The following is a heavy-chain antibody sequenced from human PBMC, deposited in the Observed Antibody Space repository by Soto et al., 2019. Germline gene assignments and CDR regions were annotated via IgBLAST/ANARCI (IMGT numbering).Heavy chain of an antibody. Sequence: PSETLSLTCTVSGGSISSSSYYWGWIRQPPGKGLEWIGSIYYSGSTYYNPSLKSRVTISVDRSKNQFSLKLSSVTAADTAVYYCAGGPGVARNYWGQGTLVTFSS. V-gene: IGHV4-39*07. CDR1: GGSISSSSYY. D-gene: IGHD5-12*01. CDR3: AGGPGVARNY. CDR2: IYYSGST. J-gene: IGHJ4*02.